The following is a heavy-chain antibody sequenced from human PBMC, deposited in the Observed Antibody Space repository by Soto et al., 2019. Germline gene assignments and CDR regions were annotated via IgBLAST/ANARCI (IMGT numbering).Heavy chain of an antibody. CDR2: IYNSGYT. Sequence: QVQLQESGPGLVKPSQTLSLTCTVSGGSISSGHYKWSWIRQPPGKGLEWIGYIYNSGYTYNNPSLKSRVTISLGTSTQFSLNLSSLTAADTAVYYCARSDDYVAFEYWGQGTLVTVSS. D-gene: IGHD4-17*01. V-gene: IGHV4-30-4*01. J-gene: IGHJ4*02. CDR3: ARSDDYVAFEY. CDR1: GGSISSGHYK.